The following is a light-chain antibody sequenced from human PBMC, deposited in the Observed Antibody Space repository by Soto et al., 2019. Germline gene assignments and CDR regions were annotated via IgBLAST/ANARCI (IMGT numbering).Light chain of an antibody. V-gene: IGKV4-1*01. Sequence: IVMSQSPESRDAPLVQRPTINFKSSQPGFYSSNNKNYLAWYQQKPGQPPKLRSDWAYTRESWVPDRVSGSGSGTDFTLTSSSLQAEDGAVYYCQQYYSTPWTFGQGTKVDIK. CDR1: QPGFYSSNNKNY. J-gene: IGKJ1*01. CDR2: WAY. CDR3: QQYYSTPWT.